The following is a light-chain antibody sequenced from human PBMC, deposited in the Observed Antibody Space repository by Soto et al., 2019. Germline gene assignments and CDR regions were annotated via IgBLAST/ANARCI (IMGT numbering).Light chain of an antibody. Sequence: QSALTQPPSASGTPGQRVTISCSGSSSNIGSKTVNWYQQLPGTVPKLLIYNSYQRPSGVPVRFSGSKSGTSASLAISGLQSEDEADYYCAAWDASLNGYVFGAGTKVTVL. V-gene: IGLV1-44*01. CDR1: SSNIGSKT. CDR2: NSY. CDR3: AAWDASLNGYV. J-gene: IGLJ1*01.